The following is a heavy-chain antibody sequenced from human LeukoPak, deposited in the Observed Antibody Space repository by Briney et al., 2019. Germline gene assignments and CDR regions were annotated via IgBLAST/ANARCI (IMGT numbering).Heavy chain of an antibody. CDR3: ARGRLTVTRFDY. V-gene: IGHV4-34*01. Sequence: SETLCLTCAVYGGSFSGYYWSWIRQPPGKGLEWIGEINHSGSTNYNPSLKSRVTISVDTSKNQFSLKLSSVTAADTAVYYCARGRLTVTRFDYWGQGTLVTVSS. CDR1: GGSFSGYY. D-gene: IGHD4-17*01. J-gene: IGHJ4*02. CDR2: INHSGST.